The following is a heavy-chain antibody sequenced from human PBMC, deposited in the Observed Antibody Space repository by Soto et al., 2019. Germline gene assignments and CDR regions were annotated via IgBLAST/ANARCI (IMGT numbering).Heavy chain of an antibody. Sequence: SETLSLTCTVSGGSISSYYWSWIRQPPGKGLEWIGYIYYSGSTNYNPSLKSRVTISVDTSKNQFSLKLSSVTAADTAVYYCARVVLWFGELDYYYMDVWGKGTTVTVSS. CDR3: ARVVLWFGELDYYYMDV. J-gene: IGHJ6*03. CDR2: IYYSGST. D-gene: IGHD3-10*01. CDR1: GGSISSYY. V-gene: IGHV4-59*01.